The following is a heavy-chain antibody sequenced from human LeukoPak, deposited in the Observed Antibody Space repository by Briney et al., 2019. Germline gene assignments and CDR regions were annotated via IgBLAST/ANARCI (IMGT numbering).Heavy chain of an antibody. V-gene: IGHV3-43*02. D-gene: IGHD5/OR15-5a*01. J-gene: IGHJ4*02. CDR2: TSGDGITT. CDR3: ARDHVYGGADY. Sequence: GGSLRLSCAASGFTFHNYAIHWVRQAPGKGLEWVSLTSGDGITTYFADSVKGRFTISRDNSKSPLFLQMNSLRTEDTALYYCARDHVYGGADYWGQGTLVTVSS. CDR1: GFTFHNYA.